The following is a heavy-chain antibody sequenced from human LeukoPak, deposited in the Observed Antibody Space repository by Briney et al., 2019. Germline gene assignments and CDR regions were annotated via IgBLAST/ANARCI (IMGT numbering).Heavy chain of an antibody. CDR1: GGFLCGYY. CDR2: INHSGTT. Sequence: SETLTLTCAVYGGFLCGYYWSWIRQPPRKGLEWIGEINHSGTTNYNPSLKSRVTISVDTSKNPFSLKLSSVTAADTAVYYCARGTRCSSTSCHQYYYYYYMDVWGKGTTVTVSS. D-gene: IGHD2-2*01. V-gene: IGHV4-34*01. J-gene: IGHJ6*03. CDR3: ARGTRCSSTSCHQYYYYYYMDV.